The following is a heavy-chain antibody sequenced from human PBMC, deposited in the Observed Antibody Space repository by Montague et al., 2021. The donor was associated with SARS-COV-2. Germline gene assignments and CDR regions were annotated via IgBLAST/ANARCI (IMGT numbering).Heavy chain of an antibody. Sequence: SETLSLTCTVSGGSITSYYWSWIRQPPGKGLEYIGYIYYSGSTNYIPSLKSRVTMSVDTSKNQFSLKLSSVTAADTAVYYCARGDGHYYGSGTYPYYWGQGTLVTVSS. V-gene: IGHV4-59*01. CDR1: GGSITSYY. CDR2: IYYSGST. D-gene: IGHD3-10*01. J-gene: IGHJ4*02. CDR3: ARGDGHYYGSGTYPYY.